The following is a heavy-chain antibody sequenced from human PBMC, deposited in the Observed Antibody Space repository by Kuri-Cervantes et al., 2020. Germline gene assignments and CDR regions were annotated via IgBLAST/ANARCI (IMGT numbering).Heavy chain of an antibody. V-gene: IGHV3-13*01. CDR1: GFTFSSYD. J-gene: IGHJ4*02. CDR2: IATTGDT. Sequence: LSLTCAASGFTFSSYDMHWVRQVTGKGLEWVSAIATTGDTYYSGSVKGRFTISRENAKNSLYLQMSSLRAEDTALYYCAKSLAAAGTRSYYFDYWGQGTLVTVSS. D-gene: IGHD6-13*01. CDR3: AKSLAAAGTRSYYFDY.